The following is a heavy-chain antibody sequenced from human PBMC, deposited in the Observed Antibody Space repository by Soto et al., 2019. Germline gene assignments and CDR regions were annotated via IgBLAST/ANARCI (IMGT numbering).Heavy chain of an antibody. D-gene: IGHD3-10*01. CDR3: ARDRGWPRAYFDY. CDR2: IWYDGSNQ. Sequence: QVQLVESGGGVVQPERSLRLSCAASGFTFRNHGMHWVRQAPGKGLEWVGVIWYDGSNQYHADSVKGRFTISRDNSKNTLYLQMTSLRAEDTAVYYCARDRGWPRAYFDYWGQGTLVTVSS. V-gene: IGHV3-33*01. J-gene: IGHJ4*02. CDR1: GFTFRNHG.